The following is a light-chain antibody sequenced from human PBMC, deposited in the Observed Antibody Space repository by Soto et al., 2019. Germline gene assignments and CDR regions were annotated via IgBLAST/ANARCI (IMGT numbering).Light chain of an antibody. Sequence: QSALTQPASVSGSPGQSVTISCAGTSGDVGGYNYVSWYQQHPGKAPKLMIHAVTNRPSGVSNRFSGSKSGNTASLTLSSLQAEDEADYYCCSYTGASTYVFGTGTQLTVL. CDR3: CSYTGASTYV. CDR2: AVT. CDR1: SGDVGGYNY. V-gene: IGLV2-14*01. J-gene: IGLJ1*01.